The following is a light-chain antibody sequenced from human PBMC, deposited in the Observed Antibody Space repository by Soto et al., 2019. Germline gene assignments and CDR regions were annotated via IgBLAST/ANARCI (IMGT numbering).Light chain of an antibody. CDR1: SSDVGGYNS. J-gene: IGLJ2*01. CDR2: DVS. Sequence: QSALTQPASVSGSPGQSITISCTGSSSDVGGYNSVSWYQQHPDKAPQLIIFDVSNRPSGISDRFSGSKSGNTASLTVSGLQAEDEADYYCSSYTSTNTLVLGGGTKLTVL. CDR3: SSYTSTNTLV. V-gene: IGLV2-14*03.